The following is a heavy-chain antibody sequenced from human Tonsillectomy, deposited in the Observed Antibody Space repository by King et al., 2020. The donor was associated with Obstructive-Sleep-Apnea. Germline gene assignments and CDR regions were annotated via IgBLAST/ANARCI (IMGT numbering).Heavy chain of an antibody. D-gene: IGHD5-12*01. Sequence: VQLVESGGGLVQPGGSLRLSCAASGFTFSSYSMNCVRQAPGKGLEWVLYIISSSSTIYDADLVKGRFTISRDNAKNSLYLQMNSLRAEDTALYYCARPSNSGYPSGYYYYGMDVWGQGTTVTVSS. J-gene: IGHJ6*02. CDR3: ARPSNSGYPSGYYYYGMDV. CDR1: GFTFSSYS. CDR2: IISSSSTI. V-gene: IGHV3-48*04.